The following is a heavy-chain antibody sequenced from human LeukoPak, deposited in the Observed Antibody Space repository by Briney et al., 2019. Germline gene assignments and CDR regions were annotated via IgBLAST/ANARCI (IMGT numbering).Heavy chain of an antibody. J-gene: IGHJ3*02. CDR2: IYHSGST. CDR1: GYSIISGYY. V-gene: IGHV4-38-2*02. CDR3: VRHVARAFDI. Sequence: SETLSLTCTVSGYSIISGYYWGWIRQPPGKGLEWIGSIYHSGSTYYNPSLKSRVTISVDTSKNQFSLKLSSVTAADTDVYSCVRHVARAFDIWGQGTKVTVSS.